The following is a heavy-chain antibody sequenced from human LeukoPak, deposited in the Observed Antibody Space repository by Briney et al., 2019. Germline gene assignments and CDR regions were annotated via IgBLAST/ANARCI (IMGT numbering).Heavy chain of an antibody. J-gene: IGHJ4*02. CDR2: IYYSGST. V-gene: IGHV4-39*07. CDR3: ARDDGFLGMVAYYFDY. Sequence: PSETLSLTCTVSGGSISSSSYYWGWIRQPPGKGLEWIGSIYYSGSTNYNPSLKSRVTMSVDTSKNQFSLKLSSVTAADTAVYYCARDDGFLGMVAYYFDYWGQGTLVTVSS. D-gene: IGHD1-26*01. CDR1: GGSISSSSYY.